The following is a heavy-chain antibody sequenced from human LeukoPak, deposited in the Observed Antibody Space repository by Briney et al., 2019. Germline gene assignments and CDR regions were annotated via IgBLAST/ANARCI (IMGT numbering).Heavy chain of an antibody. CDR1: GFTFSSYS. D-gene: IGHD6-13*01. CDR3: ARLTAAGRRTDFDY. J-gene: IGHJ4*02. Sequence: PGGSLRLSCAASGFTFSSYSMNWVRQAPGKGLEWVSSISISSNYIYYADSVKGRFTISRDNSKNTLYLQMNSLRGEDTAVYYCARLTAAGRRTDFDYWGQGTLVTVSS. V-gene: IGHV3-21*01. CDR2: ISISSNYI.